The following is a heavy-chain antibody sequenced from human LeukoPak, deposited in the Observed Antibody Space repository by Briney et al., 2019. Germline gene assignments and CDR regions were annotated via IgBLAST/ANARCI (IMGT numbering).Heavy chain of an antibody. CDR2: ITGSGGST. CDR1: GFTFGSYA. Sequence: GGSLRLSCAASGFTFGSYAMSWVRQAPGKGLEWVSGITGSGGSTYHADSVKGRFTISRDNAKNSLYLQMNSLRVEDSAVYYCAKDRDYYDSSGYYPFDYWGQGTLVTVSS. D-gene: IGHD3-22*01. CDR3: AKDRDYYDSSGYYPFDY. J-gene: IGHJ4*02. V-gene: IGHV3-23*01.